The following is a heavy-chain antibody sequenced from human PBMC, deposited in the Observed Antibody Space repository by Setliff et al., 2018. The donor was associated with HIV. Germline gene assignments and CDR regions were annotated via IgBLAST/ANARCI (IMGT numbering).Heavy chain of an antibody. CDR1: GFTFSDYY. D-gene: IGHD1-7*01. CDR2: ISSIGSPI. CDR3: ASAVGGNWKYDLGH. Sequence: GRSLRLSCTPSGFTFSDYYMSWIRQATGQGLEWLSYISSIGSPIYYADSVKGRFTISRANAKNTLYLQMTSLRADDTAVYYGASAVGGNWKYDLGHWGQGSLVTVSS. J-gene: IGHJ4*02. V-gene: IGHV3-11*04.